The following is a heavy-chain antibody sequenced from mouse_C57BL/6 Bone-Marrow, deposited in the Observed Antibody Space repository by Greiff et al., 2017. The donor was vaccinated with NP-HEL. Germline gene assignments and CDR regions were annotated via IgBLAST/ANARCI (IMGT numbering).Heavy chain of an antibody. CDR1: GYTFTSYW. Sequence: VQLQQPGAELVRPGSSVKLSCKASGYTFTSYWMDWVKQRPGQGLEWIGNIYPSDSETHYNQKFKDKATLTVDKSSSTAYMQLSSLTSEDSAVYYCARFLTAQATEYFDYWGKGTTLTVSS. D-gene: IGHD3-2*02. J-gene: IGHJ2*01. V-gene: IGHV1-61*01. CDR2: IYPSDSET. CDR3: ARFLTAQATEYFDY.